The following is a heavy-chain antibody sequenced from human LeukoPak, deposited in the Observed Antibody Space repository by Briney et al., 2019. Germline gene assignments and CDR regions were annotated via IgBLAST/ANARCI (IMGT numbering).Heavy chain of an antibody. CDR1: GFTFSSHW. CDR2: INTDGSST. D-gene: IGHD5-24*01. V-gene: IGHV3-74*01. J-gene: IGHJ4*02. CDR3: ARGEWGDGYNYFDY. Sequence: PGGSLRLSCAASGFTFSSHWMHWVRQAPGKGLVWVSRINTDGSSTSYADSVKGRFNISRDNAKNTLYLQMNSLRAEDMAVYYCARGEWGDGYNYFDYWGQGTLVTVSS.